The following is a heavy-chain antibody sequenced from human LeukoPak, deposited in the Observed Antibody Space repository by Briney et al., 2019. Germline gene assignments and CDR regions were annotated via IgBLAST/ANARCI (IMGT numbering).Heavy chain of an antibody. CDR2: IHYSGST. Sequence: SETLSLTCTVSGGSISSYYWNWLRQPPGKGLEWIANIHYSGSTNYDPSLKSRASISVDTSNNQFSLKLNSVTAADTAVYYCARQRLRAYYDSSGNYFDFWGQGTLVTVSS. D-gene: IGHD3-22*01. J-gene: IGHJ4*02. CDR3: ARQRLRAYYDSSGNYFDF. CDR1: GGSISSYY. V-gene: IGHV4-59*08.